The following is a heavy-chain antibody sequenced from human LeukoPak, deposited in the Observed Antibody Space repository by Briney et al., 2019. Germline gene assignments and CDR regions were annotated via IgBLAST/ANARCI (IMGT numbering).Heavy chain of an antibody. CDR2: ISYDGSNK. Sequence: GGSLRLSCAASGFTFSSYAMHWVRQAPGKGLEWVAVISYDGSNKYYADSVKGRFTISRDNSKNTLYLQMNSLRAEDTAVYYCARGLGVRYFDWLSSFPPGDAFDIWGQGTMVTVSS. J-gene: IGHJ3*02. D-gene: IGHD3-9*01. V-gene: IGHV3-30-3*01. CDR1: GFTFSSYA. CDR3: ARGLGVRYFDWLSSFPPGDAFDI.